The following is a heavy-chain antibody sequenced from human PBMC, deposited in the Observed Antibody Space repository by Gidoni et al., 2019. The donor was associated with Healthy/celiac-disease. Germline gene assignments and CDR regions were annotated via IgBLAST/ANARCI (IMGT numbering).Heavy chain of an antibody. V-gene: IGHV6-1*01. CDR2: TYYRSKWYN. CDR1: GDSAPSNSAA. Sequence: QVQLQQSGPGLVKPSQTLPLTCSISGDSAPSNSAAWNWIRQPPSRGLEWLGRTYYRSKWYNDYAVSVKSRITINPDTSKNQFSLQLNSVTPEDTAVYYCARTPALRDYFDYWGQGTLVTVSS. J-gene: IGHJ4*02. CDR3: ARTPALRDYFDY.